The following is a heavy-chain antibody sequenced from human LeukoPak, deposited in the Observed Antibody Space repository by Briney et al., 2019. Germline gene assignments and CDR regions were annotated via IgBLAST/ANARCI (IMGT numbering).Heavy chain of an antibody. CDR3: ARVGYDILTGYRDYYFDY. V-gene: IGHV1-18*01. J-gene: IGHJ4*02. D-gene: IGHD3-9*01. Sequence: ASVKVSCKASGYTFTSYGISWVRQAPGQGLEWMGWISAYNGNTNYAQKLQGRVTMTTDTSTSTAYMELRSLRSDDTAVYYCARVGYDILTGYRDYYFDYWGQGTLVTVSS. CDR1: GYTFTSYG. CDR2: ISAYNGNT.